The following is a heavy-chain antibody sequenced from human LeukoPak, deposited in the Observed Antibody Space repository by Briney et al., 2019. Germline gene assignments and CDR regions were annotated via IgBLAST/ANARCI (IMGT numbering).Heavy chain of an antibody. CDR2: IYPSGST. CDR3: ARDQDIYDSSGTARAFDI. V-gene: IGHV4-61*02. D-gene: IGHD3-22*01. Sequence: PSQTLSLTCPVSGGSISSRSYGWNWLLHPAGKGLEWFGLIYPSGSTNYNPSLKSRVTISVDTSKNQFSLKLSSVTAADTAVYYCARDQDIYDSSGTARAFDIWGQGTMVTVSS. J-gene: IGHJ3*02. CDR1: GGSISSRSYG.